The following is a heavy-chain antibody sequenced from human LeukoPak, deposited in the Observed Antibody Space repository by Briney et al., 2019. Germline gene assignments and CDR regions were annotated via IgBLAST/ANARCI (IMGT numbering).Heavy chain of an antibody. CDR1: GGSFRVYY. J-gene: IGHJ4*02. CDR2: INHSGST. Sequence: SETLSLTCAVYGGSFRVYYWSWIRQPPGKGLEWIGEINHSGSTNYNPPLKSRVTISVDTSKNQFSLKLSSVTAADTAVYYCASGRAAAGVSGADYWGQGTLVTVSS. D-gene: IGHD6-13*01. V-gene: IGHV4-34*01. CDR3: ASGRAAAGVSGADY.